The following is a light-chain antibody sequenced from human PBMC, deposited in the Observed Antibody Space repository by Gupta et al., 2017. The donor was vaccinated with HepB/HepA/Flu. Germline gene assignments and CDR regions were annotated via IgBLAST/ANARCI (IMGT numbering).Light chain of an antibody. CDR2: NND. CDR3: STWDDSLNGVV. J-gene: IGLJ2*01. V-gene: IGLV1-44*01. Sequence: QSVLTQPPSTSGTPGQTVTISCFGSSSNVGSRTVTWYQHLPGRSPKLFIYNNDQRPPGVSDRFSGSKSGPSASLAINGLQPDDEADYYCSTWDDSLNGVVFGGGTKLTVL. CDR1: SSNVGSRT.